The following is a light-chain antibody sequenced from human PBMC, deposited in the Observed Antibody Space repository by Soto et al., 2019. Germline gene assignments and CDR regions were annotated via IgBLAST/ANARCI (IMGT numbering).Light chain of an antibody. CDR3: SSYAGNSNYV. CDR2: DVT. J-gene: IGLJ1*01. CDR1: SSDVGAYKF. Sequence: QSVLTQPPSASGSPGQSVTISCTGTSSDVGAYKFVSWYQQNPGKAPKLIIYDVTKRPTGVPDRFSGSKSGNTASLTVSGPQAEDEADYYCSSYAGNSNYVFGSGTKVTVL. V-gene: IGLV2-8*01.